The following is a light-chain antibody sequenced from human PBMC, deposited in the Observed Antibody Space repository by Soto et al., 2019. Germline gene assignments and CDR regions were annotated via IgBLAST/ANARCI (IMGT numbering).Light chain of an antibody. CDR1: KLGDKY. J-gene: IGLJ2*01. CDR2: QDN. V-gene: IGLV3-1*01. CDR3: QAWDSSVV. Sequence: SYELTQPPSVSVSPGQTASITCSGDKLGDKYACWYQQKPGQSPLLVIYQDNKRPSGIPERFSGSNSGNTATLTISGTQAMDEADYYCQAWDSSVVFGGGTKLTVL.